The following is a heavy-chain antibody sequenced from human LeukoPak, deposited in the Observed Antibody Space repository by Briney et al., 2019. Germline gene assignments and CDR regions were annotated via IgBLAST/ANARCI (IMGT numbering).Heavy chain of an antibody. D-gene: IGHD5-18*01. J-gene: IGHJ4*02. CDR1: GGSISTHY. CDR3: ATIKRGSIFGYFDF. Sequence: SETLSLTCTVAGGSISTHYWSWVRQPPGKGLEWLGYVLDSERTKDNPSLKSRATLSADTSKNQFSLRLPSVTAADSAVYYCATIKRGSIFGYFDFWGQGVLVTVSS. V-gene: IGHV4-59*11. CDR2: VLDSERT.